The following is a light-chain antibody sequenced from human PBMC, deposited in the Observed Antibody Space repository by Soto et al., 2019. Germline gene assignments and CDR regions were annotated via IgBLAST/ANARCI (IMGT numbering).Light chain of an antibody. CDR3: FSYAGNSLNYV. Sequence: QSVLTQPASVSGSPGQSITISCTGPSSDVVSYNLVSWYQQHPGKAPKLMIYEGSKRPSGISNRFSGSKSGNTASLTISGLQAEDEADYYCFSYAGNSLNYVFGTGTKVTAL. J-gene: IGLJ1*01. CDR1: SSDVVSYNL. V-gene: IGLV2-23*01. CDR2: EGS.